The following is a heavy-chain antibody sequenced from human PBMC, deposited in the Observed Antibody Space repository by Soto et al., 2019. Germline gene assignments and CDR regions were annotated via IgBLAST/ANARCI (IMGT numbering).Heavy chain of an antibody. CDR1: GDSISTYY. CDR3: ARQKGYCTSTSCNYSRFDP. Sequence: PSETLSLTCTVSGDSISTYYWTWIRQPPGKGLEWIGYVYHDGNTNYNPSLKSRVTISIDTSKNQFSLKLTSVTAADTAVYYCARQKGYCTSTSCNYSRFDPWCQGTLLTVSS. CDR2: VYHDGNT. J-gene: IGHJ5*02. V-gene: IGHV4-59*08. D-gene: IGHD2-2*01.